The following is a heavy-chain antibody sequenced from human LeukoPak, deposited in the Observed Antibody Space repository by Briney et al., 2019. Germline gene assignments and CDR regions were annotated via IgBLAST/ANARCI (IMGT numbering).Heavy chain of an antibody. CDR2: LSAGGNST. CDR3: TNYCGGGPCSPPVRAFHI. J-gene: IGHJ3*02. CDR1: GFTFSTYA. D-gene: IGHD2-15*01. Sequence: PGGSLRLSCAASGFTFSTYAMTWVRQAPGKGLEWVSTLSAGGNSTYYADSVKGRFTISRDDSKSTLYLQMNSLRADDTALYYCTNYCGGGPCSPPVRAFHIWGHGTMVIVSS. V-gene: IGHV3-23*01.